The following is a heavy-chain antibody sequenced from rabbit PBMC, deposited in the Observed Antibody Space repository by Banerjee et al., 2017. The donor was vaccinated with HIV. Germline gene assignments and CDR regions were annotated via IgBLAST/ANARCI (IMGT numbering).Heavy chain of an antibody. J-gene: IGHJ4*01. D-gene: IGHD6-1*01. CDR2: IYGGSSGST. CDR1: GFSFSSGYD. CDR3: ARDAYVGDGYVTGYLKL. Sequence: QSLEESGGDLVKPGASLTLTCEASGFSFSSGYDMCWVRQAPGKGLEWIACIYGGSSGSTHYASWAKGRFTISKTSSTTVTLQMTSLTDADTATYFCARDAYVGDGYVTGYLKLWGPGTLVTVS. V-gene: IGHV1S40*01.